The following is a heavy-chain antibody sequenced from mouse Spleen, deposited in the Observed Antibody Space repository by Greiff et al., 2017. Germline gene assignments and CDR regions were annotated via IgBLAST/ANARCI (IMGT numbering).Heavy chain of an antibody. CDR1: GFTFSSYA. Sequence: EVKLMESGGGLVKPGGSLKLSCAASGFTFSSYAMSWVRQTPEKRLEWVATISSGGSYTYYPDSVKGRFTISRDNAKNTLYLQMSSLRSEDTAMYYCARLDGNYGRGAMDYWGQGTSVTVSS. CDR2: ISSGGSYT. D-gene: IGHD2-1*01. V-gene: IGHV5-9-1*01. J-gene: IGHJ4*01. CDR3: ARLDGNYGRGAMDY.